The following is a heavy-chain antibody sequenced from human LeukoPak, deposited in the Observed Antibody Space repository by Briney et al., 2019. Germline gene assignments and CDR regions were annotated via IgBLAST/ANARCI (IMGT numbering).Heavy chain of an antibody. CDR1: GYTFTGYY. J-gene: IGHJ4*02. CDR2: INPNSGGT. Sequence: ASVKVSCKASGYTFTGYYMHWVRQAPGQGLEWMGRINPNSGGTNYAQKFQGRVTMTRDTSISTAYMELSRLRSDDTAVYNCASALGARTPMDDYWGQGTLVTVSS. CDR3: ASALGARTPMDDY. V-gene: IGHV1-2*06. D-gene: IGHD6-6*01.